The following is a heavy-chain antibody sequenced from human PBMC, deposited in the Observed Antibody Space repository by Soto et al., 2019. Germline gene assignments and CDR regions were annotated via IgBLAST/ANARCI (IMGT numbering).Heavy chain of an antibody. CDR3: VRAGHVFDVHYYGMDL. CDR2: ISSSGTYI. V-gene: IGHV3-21*01. CDR1: GFTFNDYS. J-gene: IGHJ6*02. D-gene: IGHD3-10*01. Sequence: GGSLRLSCEASGFTFNDYSMDWVRQAPEKGLEWVSSISSSGTYIYYADSVKGRFAISRDNANNVMYLQIDTLRAEDTAVYYCVRAGHVFDVHYYGMDLWGQGNTVTVSS.